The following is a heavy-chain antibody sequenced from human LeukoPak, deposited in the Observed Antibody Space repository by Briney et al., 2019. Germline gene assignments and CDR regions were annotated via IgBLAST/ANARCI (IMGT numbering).Heavy chain of an antibody. Sequence: GGSLRPSCAASGFTFSSYAMSWVRQAPGKGLEWVSAISGSGGSTYYADSVKGRFTISRDNSKNTLYLQMNSLRAEDTAVYYCAKDYYDSSGYYSSSSDYWGQGTLVTVSS. V-gene: IGHV3-23*01. D-gene: IGHD3-22*01. CDR3: AKDYYDSSGYYSSSSDY. J-gene: IGHJ4*02. CDR1: GFTFSSYA. CDR2: ISGSGGST.